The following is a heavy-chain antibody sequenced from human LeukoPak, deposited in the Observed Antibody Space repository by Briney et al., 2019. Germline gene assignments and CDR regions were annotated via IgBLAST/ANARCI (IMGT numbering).Heavy chain of an antibody. D-gene: IGHD6-19*01. V-gene: IGHV3-48*02. Sequence: PGGSLRLSCAASGFTFGSYSMNWVRQAPGKGLEWVSYISTSSSTIYYADSVKGRFTISRDNAKNSLYLQMNSLRDEDTAVYYCARDYRSSSGWTVDYWGQGTLVTVSS. CDR1: GFTFGSYS. CDR2: ISTSSSTI. CDR3: ARDYRSSSGWTVDY. J-gene: IGHJ4*02.